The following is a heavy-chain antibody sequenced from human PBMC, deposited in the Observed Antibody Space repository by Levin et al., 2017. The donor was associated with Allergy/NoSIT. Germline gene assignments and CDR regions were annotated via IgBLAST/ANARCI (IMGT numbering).Heavy chain of an antibody. V-gene: IGHV1-18*01. J-gene: IGHJ3*02. CDR1: GYTFTFYG. CDR2: ISPYNGNT. Sequence: ASVKVSCKASGYTFTFYGISWVRQAPGQGLEWMGWISPYNGNTNYAQKLQGRVTMTADTSTSTAYMELRSLRSDDTAVYYCSREMAETAADSFDIWGQGTMVTVSS. CDR3: SREMAETAADSFDI. D-gene: IGHD3-22*01.